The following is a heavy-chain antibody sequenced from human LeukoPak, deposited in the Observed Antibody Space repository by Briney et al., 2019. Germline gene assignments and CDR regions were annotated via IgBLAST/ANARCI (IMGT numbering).Heavy chain of an antibody. CDR1: GYTFTSYD. CDR3: ARSLYYDFWSGLSGGFDP. D-gene: IGHD3-3*01. Sequence: VASVTVSCKASGYTFTSYDINWVRQATGQGLEWMGWMNPNSGNTGYAQKFQGRVTMTRNTSISTAYMELSSLRSEDTAVYYCARSLYYDFWSGLSGGFDPWGQGTLVTVSS. V-gene: IGHV1-8*01. CDR2: MNPNSGNT. J-gene: IGHJ5*02.